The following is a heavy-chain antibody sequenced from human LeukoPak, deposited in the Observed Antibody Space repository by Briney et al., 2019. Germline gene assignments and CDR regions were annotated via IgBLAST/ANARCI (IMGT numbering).Heavy chain of an antibody. CDR3: ARGRRYGSSEFDY. CDR1: GGSFSGYY. CDR2: INHSGST. Sequence: SETLSLTCAVYGGSFSGYYWSWIRQPPGKGLEWIGEINHSGSTNYNPSLKSRVTISMDTSKNQFSLNLSSVTAADTALYYCARGRRYGSSEFDYWGQGTLVTVSS. J-gene: IGHJ4*02. D-gene: IGHD3-10*01. V-gene: IGHV4-34*01.